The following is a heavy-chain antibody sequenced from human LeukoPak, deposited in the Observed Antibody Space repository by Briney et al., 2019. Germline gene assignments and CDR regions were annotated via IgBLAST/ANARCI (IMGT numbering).Heavy chain of an antibody. Sequence: GGSLRLSCAASGFTFSTYGMHRVRQASGKGLEWVAVIWYDGSNKYYADSVKGRFTISRDNSKNTLYLQMNSLRAEDTAVYYCATQAKAAHFDYWGQGTLVTASS. J-gene: IGHJ4*02. V-gene: IGHV3-33*01. CDR2: IWYDGSNK. CDR1: GFTFSTYG. D-gene: IGHD6-6*01. CDR3: ATQAKAAHFDY.